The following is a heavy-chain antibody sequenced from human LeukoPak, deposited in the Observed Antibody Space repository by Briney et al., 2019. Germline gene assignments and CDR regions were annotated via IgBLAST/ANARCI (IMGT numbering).Heavy chain of an antibody. D-gene: IGHD3-10*01. J-gene: IGHJ4*02. Sequence: ASVNVSCKASGYTFTGYYMHWVRQAPGQGLAWMGWINPNSGGTNYAQKFQGRVTMTRDTSISTAYMDLSRLRSDDTAVYYCARDAYYGSGSYPYWGQGTLVTVSS. CDR2: INPNSGGT. V-gene: IGHV1-2*02. CDR1: GYTFTGYY. CDR3: ARDAYYGSGSYPY.